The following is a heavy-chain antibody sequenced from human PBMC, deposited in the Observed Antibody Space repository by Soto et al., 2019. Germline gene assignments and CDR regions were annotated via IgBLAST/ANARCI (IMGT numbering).Heavy chain of an antibody. J-gene: IGHJ1*01. CDR3: ARGQYYYDSSGTTFQH. CDR1: GGSISSGGYS. Sequence: QLQLQESGSGLVKPSQTLSLTCAVSGGSISSGGYSWSWIRQPPGKGLEWIGYIYHSGSTYYNPSLKSRVIISVDRSKNQFSLKLSSVTAADTAVYYCARGQYYYDSSGTTFQHWGQGTLVTVSS. D-gene: IGHD3-22*01. V-gene: IGHV4-30-2*01. CDR2: IYHSGST.